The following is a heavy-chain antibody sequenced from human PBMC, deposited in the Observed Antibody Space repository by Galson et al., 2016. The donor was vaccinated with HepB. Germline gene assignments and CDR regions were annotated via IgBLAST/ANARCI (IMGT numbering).Heavy chain of an antibody. Sequence: SVKVSCKASGYNFTNYYMHWVRQAPGQGLEWMGIINPSGVATSYARKFQGRITMTRDTSTSTVYMELSSLRSEDTAVDYCAGDVVVVPVAHYYYYYGMDVWGQGTTVTVSS. J-gene: IGHJ6*02. CDR3: AGDVVVVPVAHYYYYYGMDV. CDR1: GYNFTNYY. V-gene: IGHV1-46*01. D-gene: IGHD2-2*01. CDR2: INPSGVAT.